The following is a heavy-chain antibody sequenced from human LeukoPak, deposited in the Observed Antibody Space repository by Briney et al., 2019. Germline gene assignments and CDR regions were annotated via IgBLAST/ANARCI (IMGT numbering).Heavy chain of an antibody. CDR3: ARVPREMATIAALDY. D-gene: IGHD5-24*01. CDR1: GFTFSNYW. CDR2: IKQDGSEK. V-gene: IGHV3-7*01. J-gene: IGHJ4*02. Sequence: GGSLRLSCAASGFTFSNYWMTWVRQAPGKGLEWVANIKQDGSEKYYVDSVKGRFTISRDNAKNSLYLQMNSLRAEDTAVYYCARVPREMATIAALDYWGQGTLVTVSS.